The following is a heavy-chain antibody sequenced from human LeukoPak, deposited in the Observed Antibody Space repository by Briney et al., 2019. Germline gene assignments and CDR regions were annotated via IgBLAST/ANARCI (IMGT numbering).Heavy chain of an antibody. Sequence: KPSETLSLTCTVSGYSISSGYYWGWIRQPPGKGLEWIGSIYHSGSTYYNPSLKSRVTISVDTSKNQFSLKLSSVTAADTAVYYCVRTGGSGRYYDYWGQGTLVTVSS. CDR2: IYHSGST. CDR1: GYSISSGYY. V-gene: IGHV4-38-2*02. J-gene: IGHJ4*02. D-gene: IGHD3-10*01. CDR3: VRTGGSGRYYDY.